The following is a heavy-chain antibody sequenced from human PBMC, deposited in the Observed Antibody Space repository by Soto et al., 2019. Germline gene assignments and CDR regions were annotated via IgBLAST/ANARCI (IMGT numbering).Heavy chain of an antibody. V-gene: IGHV4-34*01. J-gene: IGHJ4*02. CDR3: ARISCDFWSGYQRLGGFDY. Sequence: SETLSLTCAVYGGSFSGYYWSWIRQPPGKGLEWIGEINHSGSTNYNPSLKSRVTISVDTSKNQFSLKLSSVTAADTAVYYCARISCDFWSGYQRLGGFDYWGQGTLVTVSS. CDR1: GGSFSGYY. D-gene: IGHD3-3*01. CDR2: INHSGST.